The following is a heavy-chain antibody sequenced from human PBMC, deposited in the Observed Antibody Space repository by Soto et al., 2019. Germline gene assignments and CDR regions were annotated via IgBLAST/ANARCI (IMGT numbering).Heavy chain of an antibody. Sequence: GGSLRLSCAASGFTFRNYWMTWVRQAPGKGLEWVANIKEDGSEKYYVDSVKGRFTISRDNAENSLYLQMNSLRAEDTAVYYCARAGSGTYYYYYAMDVWGQWTSVTVSS. J-gene: IGHJ6*02. D-gene: IGHD3-10*01. CDR2: IKEDGSEK. CDR3: ARAGSGTYYYYYAMDV. CDR1: GFTFRNYW. V-gene: IGHV3-7*05.